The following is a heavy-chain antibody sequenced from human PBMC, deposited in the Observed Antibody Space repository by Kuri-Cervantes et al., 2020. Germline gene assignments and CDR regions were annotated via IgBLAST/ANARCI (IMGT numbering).Heavy chain of an antibody. D-gene: IGHD4/OR15-4a*01. V-gene: IGHV1-69*05. J-gene: IGHJ3*02. Sequence: SVKVSCKASGGTFSNYAISWVRQAPGQGLQWVGGIIPIFGTANYAPKFQGRVTITTDESTRTAYMELRSLRSDDTAVYYCAKVLSMTMATYAFDIWGQGTMVTVSS. CDR2: IIPIFGTA. CDR3: AKVLSMTMATYAFDI. CDR1: GGTFSNYA.